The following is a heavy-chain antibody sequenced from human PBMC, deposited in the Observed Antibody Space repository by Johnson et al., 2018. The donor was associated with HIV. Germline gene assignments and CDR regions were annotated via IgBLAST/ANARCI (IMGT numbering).Heavy chain of an antibody. CDR1: GFTFDDYA. CDR2: IYSGGST. Sequence: VQLVESGGGLVQPGRSLRLSCAASGFTFDDYAMHWVRQAPGKGLEWVSVIYSGGSTYYADSVKGRFTIPRDNSKNTLYLQMNSLRAEATAVYYCARDQRLAAVATDGFDVWGQGTMVTVSS. V-gene: IGHV3-66*02. CDR3: ARDQRLAAVATDGFDV. D-gene: IGHD6-13*01. J-gene: IGHJ3*01.